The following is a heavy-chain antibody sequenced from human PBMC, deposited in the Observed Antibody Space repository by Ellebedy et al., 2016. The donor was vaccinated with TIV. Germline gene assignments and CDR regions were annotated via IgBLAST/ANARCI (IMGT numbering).Heavy chain of an antibody. J-gene: IGHJ4*02. CDR3: ARGPPKLDAPLDLDW. CDR1: GRTLSSSG. D-gene: IGHD2-2*03. V-gene: IGHV1-69*04. CDR2: IIPIVGIT. Sequence: AASVKVSCKASGRTLSSSGFSWVRQAPGQGLEWMGRIIPIVGITIYAQKFQDRVTMTADNSSSTVYMEMSSLRSEDTAVYYCARGPPKLDAPLDLDWWGQGTLVIVSS.